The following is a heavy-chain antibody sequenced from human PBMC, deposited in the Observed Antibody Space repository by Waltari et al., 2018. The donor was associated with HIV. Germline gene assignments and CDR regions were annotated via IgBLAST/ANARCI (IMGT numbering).Heavy chain of an antibody. D-gene: IGHD2-8*01. CDR2: IDQSGRT. CDR3: ARGLYDIDC. Sequence: QVQLDQWGAGLLKPSDPLPLHCAVYGGSFSGHSWGWFRQPPGKGLEWIGEIDQSGRTNYNPSLKSRVTMSVDTSKDQVSLELKSVTAADTGVYFCARGLYDIDCWGKGTTVIV. V-gene: IGHV4-34*01. J-gene: IGHJ6*03. CDR1: GGSFSGHS.